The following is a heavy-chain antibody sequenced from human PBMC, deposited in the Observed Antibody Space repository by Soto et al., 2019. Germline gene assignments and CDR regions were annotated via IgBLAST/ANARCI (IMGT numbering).Heavy chain of an antibody. D-gene: IGHD3-10*01. J-gene: IGHJ6*02. CDR1: GYSFTSYW. Sequence: GESLKISCKGSGYSFTSYWIGWVRQMPGKGLEWMGIIYPGDSDTRYGPSFQGQVTISADKSISTAYLQWSSLKASDTAMYYCARQDYYGSGSYPDYYYYYGMDVWGQGTTVTVSS. CDR3: ARQDYYGSGSYPDYYYYYGMDV. V-gene: IGHV5-51*01. CDR2: IYPGDSDT.